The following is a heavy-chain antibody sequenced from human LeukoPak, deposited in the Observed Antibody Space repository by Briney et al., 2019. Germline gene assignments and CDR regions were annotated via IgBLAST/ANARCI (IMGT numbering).Heavy chain of an antibody. CDR3: AKVWVTYYDRGIFDS. D-gene: IGHD3-22*01. V-gene: IGHV3-23*01. CDR1: GFTFSYYP. CDR2: IGSASGTK. J-gene: IGHJ4*02. Sequence: GGSLRLSCVASGFTFSYYPLSWVRQAPGKGLEWVAAIGSASGTKYYADSVKGRFAISRDDSKSTLYLQMSSLRGEDTAAYYCAKVWVTYYDRGIFDSWGQGTRVTVSS.